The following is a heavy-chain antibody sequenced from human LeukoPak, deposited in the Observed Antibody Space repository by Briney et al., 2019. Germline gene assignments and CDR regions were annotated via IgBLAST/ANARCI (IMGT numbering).Heavy chain of an antibody. D-gene: IGHD2-8*01. CDR3: ARVGVANGFYYYYYGMDV. V-gene: IGHV1-2*02. J-gene: IGHJ6*02. CDR2: INPNSGGT. Sequence: GASVKVSCKASGYTFTGYYMHWVRQAPGQGLEWMGWINPNSGGTNYAQKLQGRVTMTTDTSTSTAYMELRSLRSDDTAVYYCARVGVANGFYYYYYGMDVWGQGTTVTVYS. CDR1: GYTFTGYY.